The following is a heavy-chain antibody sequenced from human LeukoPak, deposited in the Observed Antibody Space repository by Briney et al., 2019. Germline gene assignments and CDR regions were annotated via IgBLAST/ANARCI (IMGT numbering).Heavy chain of an antibody. Sequence: ASVKVSCKASGYTFTGYYMHWVRQAPGQGLEWMGWINPNSGGTNYAQTFQGRVTMTRDTSISTAYMELSRLRSDDTAVYYCARVRLRRGCGGLGGGGLTSWGQGTLVTVSS. J-gene: IGHJ4*02. CDR2: INPNSGGT. D-gene: IGHD3-10*01. V-gene: IGHV1-2*02. CDR1: GYTFTGYY. CDR3: ARVRLRRGCGGLGGGGLTS.